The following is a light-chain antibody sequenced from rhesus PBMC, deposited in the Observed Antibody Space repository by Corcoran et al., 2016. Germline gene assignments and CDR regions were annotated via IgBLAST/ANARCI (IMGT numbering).Light chain of an antibody. CDR1: PRVGSN. CDR3: HQYNNWWA. V-gene: IGKV3-24*04. J-gene: IGKJ1*01. Sequence: ETVVTQSPATLSLSPGERATLSCRASPRVGSNLAWYRQKPGQAPKLLNFVASSRATGIPDRFRGRGSGTEFPITIRSLEPGDVGVYYCHQYNNWWAFGQGTKVEIK. CDR2: VAS.